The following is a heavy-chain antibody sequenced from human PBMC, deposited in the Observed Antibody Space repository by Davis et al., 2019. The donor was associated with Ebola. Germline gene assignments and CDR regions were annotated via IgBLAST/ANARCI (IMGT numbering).Heavy chain of an antibody. CDR2: ISSSSSTI. D-gene: IGHD6-13*01. CDR1: GFTFSSYS. CDR3: ARAPVAAAGTFYYYGMDV. J-gene: IGHJ6*04. Sequence: GESLKISCAASGFTFSSYSINWVRQAPGKGLEWVSYISSSSSTIYYADSVKGRFTISRDNAKNSLYLQMNSLRDEDTAVYYCARAPVAAAGTFYYYGMDVWGKGTTVTVSS. V-gene: IGHV3-48*02.